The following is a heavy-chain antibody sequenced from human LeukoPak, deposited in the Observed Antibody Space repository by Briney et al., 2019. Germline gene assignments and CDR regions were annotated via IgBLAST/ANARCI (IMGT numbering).Heavy chain of an antibody. CDR2: IKQDGSEK. D-gene: IGHD6-13*01. V-gene: IGHV3-7*01. CDR1: GFTFSTYW. Sequence: GGSLRLSCAASGFTFSTYWMSWVRQAPGKGLEWVANIKQDGSEKYYVDSVKGRFTISRDNAKSSLYLQMNSLRAEDTAMYYCARDSAGNDYWGQGTLVTVSS. J-gene: IGHJ4*02. CDR3: ARDSAGNDY.